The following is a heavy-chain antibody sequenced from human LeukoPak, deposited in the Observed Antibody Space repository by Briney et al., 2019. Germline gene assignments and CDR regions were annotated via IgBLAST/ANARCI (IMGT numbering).Heavy chain of an antibody. Sequence: GGSLRLSCAASGFSFSDSSMSWVRQAPGKGLEWVSSVSSGSTYIYYPDSVKGRFTISRDSAQNSLFLQMNSLRAEDTAVYYCAKDDAGWSRDYWGQGTLVTVSS. CDR1: GFSFSDSS. J-gene: IGHJ4*02. CDR2: VSSGSTYI. D-gene: IGHD6-19*01. CDR3: AKDDAGWSRDY. V-gene: IGHV3-21*01.